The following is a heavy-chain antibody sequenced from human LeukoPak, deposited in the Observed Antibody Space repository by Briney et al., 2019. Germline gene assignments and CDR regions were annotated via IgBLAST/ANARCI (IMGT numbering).Heavy chain of an antibody. CDR1: GFTFSSYS. V-gene: IGHV3-21*01. Sequence: GGSLRLSRAASGFTFSSYSMNWVRQAPGKGLEWVSSISSSSSYIYYADSVKGRFTISRDNAKNSLYLQMNSLRAEDTAVYYCARDSPFFFVPAAITGNAFDIWGQGTMVTVSS. J-gene: IGHJ3*02. CDR2: ISSSSSYI. CDR3: ARDSPFFFVPAAITGNAFDI. D-gene: IGHD2-2*01.